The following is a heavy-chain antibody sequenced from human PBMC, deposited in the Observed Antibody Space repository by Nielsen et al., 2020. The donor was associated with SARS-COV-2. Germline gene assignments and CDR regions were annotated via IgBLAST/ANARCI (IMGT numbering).Heavy chain of an antibody. Sequence: SETLSLTCAVYGEALRDHEWTWLRQSPGKGLEWIGNINRHGGTKYNGPLKSRVSLSVDTMQNRFSLKVTSVTAADTAVYFCARGLMSGTPDFYYSYMDVWDKGSTVTVSS. CDR1: GEALRDHE. CDR3: ARGLMSGTPDFYYSYMDV. J-gene: IGHJ6*03. D-gene: IGHD1-7*01. CDR2: INRHGGT. V-gene: IGHV4-34*01.